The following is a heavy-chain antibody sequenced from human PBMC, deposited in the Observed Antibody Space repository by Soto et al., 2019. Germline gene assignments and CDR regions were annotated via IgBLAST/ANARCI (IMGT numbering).Heavy chain of an antibody. CDR1: GGSMGSSSYY. Sequence: PSETLSLTCTVSGGSMGSSSYYWGWIRQPPGKGLEWIANMYFSGFYSGSTSYNPSLKSRVTISVDTSKNQFSLQVSSVTAADTAVYYCGRGFAILTFGFCLDYWGQGPLVTVYS. CDR3: GRGFAILTFGFCLDY. V-gene: IGHV4-39*01. CDR2: MYFSGFYSGST. J-gene: IGHJ4*02. D-gene: IGHD3-9*01.